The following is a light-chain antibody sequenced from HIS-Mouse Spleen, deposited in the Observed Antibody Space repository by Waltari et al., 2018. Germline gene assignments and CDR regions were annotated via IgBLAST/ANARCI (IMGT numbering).Light chain of an antibody. CDR2: AAS. J-gene: IGKJ1*01. V-gene: IGKV1-39*01. CDR1: QSISSY. Sequence: DIQMTQSPSSLSASVGDRVTITCRANQSISSYLNWYQQKPGKDPKLLIYAASSLQSGVPSRFSGSGSGTDFTLTISSLQPEDFATYYCQQSYSTPRTFGQGTKVEIK. CDR3: QQSYSTPRT.